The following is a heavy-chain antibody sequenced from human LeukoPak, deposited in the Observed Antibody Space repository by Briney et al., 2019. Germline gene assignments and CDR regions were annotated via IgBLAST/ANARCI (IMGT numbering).Heavy chain of an antibody. V-gene: IGHV1-69*13. D-gene: IGHD1-20*01. CDR3: ARGIESVGNWNARFREADAFDI. CDR2: IIPIFGTA. CDR1: GGIFSSYA. J-gene: IGHJ3*02. Sequence: SVKVSCKASGGIFSSYAISWVRQAPGQGLEWMGGIIPIFGTANYAQEFQGRVTITADESTSTAYMELSSLRSEDTAVYYCARGIESVGNWNARFREADAFDIWGQGTMVTVSS.